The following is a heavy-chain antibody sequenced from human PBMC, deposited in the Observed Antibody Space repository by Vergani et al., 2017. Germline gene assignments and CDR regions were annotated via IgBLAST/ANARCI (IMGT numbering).Heavy chain of an antibody. J-gene: IGHJ4*02. V-gene: IGHV3-30-3*01. CDR3: ARDGDYYDSSGYNRLLDY. CDR1: GFTFSSYA. Sequence: QVQLVESGGGVVQPGRSLRLSCAASGFTFSSYAMHWVRQAPGKGLEWVAVISYDGSNKYYADSVKGRFPISRDNSKNTLYLQMNSLRAEDTAVYYCARDGDYYDSSGYNRLLDYWGQGTLVTVSS. CDR2: ISYDGSNK. D-gene: IGHD3-22*01.